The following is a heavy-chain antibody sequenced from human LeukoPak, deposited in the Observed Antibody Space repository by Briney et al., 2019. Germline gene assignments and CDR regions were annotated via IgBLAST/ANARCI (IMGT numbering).Heavy chain of an antibody. V-gene: IGHV4-39*07. J-gene: IGHJ6*03. D-gene: IGHD2-2*01. CDR3: ARFGDTIVVVPAAMPRFRYMDV. CDR1: GGSISTSSYY. Sequence: SETLSLTCTVSGGSISTSSYYWGWVRQPPGKGLEWIGNIFYSGSTYYSPSLKSRVTISLDTSRNQFSLKLNSVTAADTAVYYCARFGDTIVVVPAAMPRFRYMDVWGKGTTVTVSS. CDR2: IFYSGST.